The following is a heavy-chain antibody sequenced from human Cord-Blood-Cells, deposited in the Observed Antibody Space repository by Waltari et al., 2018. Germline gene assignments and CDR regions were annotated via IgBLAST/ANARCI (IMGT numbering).Heavy chain of an antibody. D-gene: IGHD3-10*01. CDR3: ARGPYYGSGSASYYYYYMDV. Sequence: QVQLQESGPGLVKPSETLSLTCTVSGGSISSYYWSWIRQPAGKGLEWVGRIYTSGSTNSNPPLNSRVTMSVDTSKNQFSLKLSSVTAADTAVYYCARGPYYGSGSASYYYYYMDVWGKGTTVTVSS. V-gene: IGHV4-4*07. J-gene: IGHJ6*03. CDR1: GGSISSYY. CDR2: IYTSGST.